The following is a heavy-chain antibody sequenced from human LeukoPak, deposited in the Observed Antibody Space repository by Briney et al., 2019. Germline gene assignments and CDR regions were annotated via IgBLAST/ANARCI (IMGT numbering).Heavy chain of an antibody. D-gene: IGHD1-26*01. CDR1: GGSISSSSYY. CDR2: MYYSGTT. V-gene: IGHV4-39*01. Sequence: SETLSLTCTVSGGSISSSSYYWGWIRQPPGKGLEWIGSMYYSGTTYYDPSLKSRVTISVDTSKNQFSLKLSSVTAADTAVYYCARHRYRSGSDWIDPWGQGTLVTVSS. CDR3: ARHRYRSGSDWIDP. J-gene: IGHJ5*02.